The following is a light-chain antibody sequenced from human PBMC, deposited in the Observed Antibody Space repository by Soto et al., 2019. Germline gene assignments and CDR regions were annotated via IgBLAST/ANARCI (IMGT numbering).Light chain of an antibody. CDR2: GAI. CDR1: SSDVGSSDL. J-gene: IGLJ1*01. V-gene: IGLV2-23*01. Sequence: QSVLTQPASVSGSPGQSITISCIGTSSDVGSSDLVSWYQQHPDTAPKLLIYGAIKRPSGVSTRFSGSKSGNTASLTISGLQAEDEADYYCCSYESTSHYVFGTGTKVTVL. CDR3: CSYESTSHYV.